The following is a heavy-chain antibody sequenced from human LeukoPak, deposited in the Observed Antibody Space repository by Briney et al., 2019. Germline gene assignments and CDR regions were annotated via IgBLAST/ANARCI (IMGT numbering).Heavy chain of an antibody. CDR1: GGSFSGYY. D-gene: IGHD4-11*01. CDR3: ARGQGTVTTH. CDR2: INHSGSA. J-gene: IGHJ4*02. V-gene: IGHV4-34*01. Sequence: SETLSLTCAVSGGSFSGYYWTWIRQPPGKGLEWIGEINHSGSANYNPSLMSRVTISLDTSKNHFSLNLSSVTAADTAVHYCARGQGTVTTHWGQGTLVTVSS.